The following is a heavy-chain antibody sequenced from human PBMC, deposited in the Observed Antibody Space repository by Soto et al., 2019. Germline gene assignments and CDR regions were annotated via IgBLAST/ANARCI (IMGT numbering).Heavy chain of an antibody. CDR1: GTSFRHFY. J-gene: IGHJ2*01. CDR2: IYSTGTT. CDR3: VRDRADFSSTYYHYFSV. Sequence: LSLTCKVSGTSFRHFYWSWIRQSAGKGLEWIGRIYSTGTTNFNPSLKSRLTMSMEMSKNQVSLKLTSVTAADTAVYYCVRDRADFSSTYYHYFSVWGRGTLVTVSS. V-gene: IGHV4-4*07. D-gene: IGHD6-13*01.